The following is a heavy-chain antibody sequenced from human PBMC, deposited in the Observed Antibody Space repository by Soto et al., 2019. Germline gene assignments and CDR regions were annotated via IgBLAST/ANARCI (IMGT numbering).Heavy chain of an antibody. CDR1: GFTFTNFA. CDR2: ISDSGGST. V-gene: IGHV3-23*01. J-gene: IGHJ4*02. CDR3: TKNYYSCGWYGCLDY. Sequence: EVQLLESGGGLVQPGGSLRLSCAASGFTFTNFAMSWVRQAPGKGLEWVSGISDSGGSTYYADSVRGRFTISRDNSKNTLYLQMNSLRVDDTAIYYCTKNYYSCGWYGCLDYWGQGTLVTVSS. D-gene: IGHD6-19*01.